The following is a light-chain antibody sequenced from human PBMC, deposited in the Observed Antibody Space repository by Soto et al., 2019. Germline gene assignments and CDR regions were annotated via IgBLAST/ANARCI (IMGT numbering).Light chain of an antibody. Sequence: QSALTQPASVSGSPGQSITISCTGTSSDVGGYNYVSWYQQHPGKAPKLIIYDVSNRPSGVSSRFSGSKSGNTASLTISGLQAEDEADYYCSSYTSSSTLIYVFGTGTKLTVL. CDR1: SSDVGGYNY. CDR3: SSYTSSSTLIYV. J-gene: IGLJ1*01. CDR2: DVS. V-gene: IGLV2-14*01.